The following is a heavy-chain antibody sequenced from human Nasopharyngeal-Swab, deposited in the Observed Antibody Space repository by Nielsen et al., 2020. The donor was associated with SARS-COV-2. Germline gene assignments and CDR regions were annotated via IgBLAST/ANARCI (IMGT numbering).Heavy chain of an antibody. D-gene: IGHD3-3*01. V-gene: IGHV3-33*01. J-gene: IGHJ4*02. Sequence: GGSLRLSCAASGFTFSSYGMHWVRQAPGKGLEWVAIIWYDGSNKYYADSVKGRFTISRDNSKNTLYLQMNSLRVEDTAVYYCARGPYDFWSGYPHYFDYWGQGTLVTVSS. CDR2: IWYDGSNK. CDR3: ARGPYDFWSGYPHYFDY. CDR1: GFTFSSYG.